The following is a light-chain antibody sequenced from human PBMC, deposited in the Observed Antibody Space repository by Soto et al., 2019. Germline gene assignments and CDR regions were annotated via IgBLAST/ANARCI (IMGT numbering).Light chain of an antibody. CDR3: MGALQSPPT. V-gene: IGKV2-28*01. CDR2: LGS. Sequence: DIVMTQSPVSLPVTPGEPPSISCRSSQSLLHSNGYNYLDWYLQKPGQSPQLLIYLGSNRASGVPDRFSASASGTDFTLTISRVEAEDVGVYYCMGALQSPPTFGQGTKVDIK. J-gene: IGKJ1*01. CDR1: QSLLHSNGYNY.